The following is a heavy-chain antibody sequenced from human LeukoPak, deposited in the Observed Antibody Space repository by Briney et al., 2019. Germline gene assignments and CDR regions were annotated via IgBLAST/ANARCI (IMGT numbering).Heavy chain of an antibody. CDR1: GGSFSGYY. CDR3: ARAYDFWSGGYYGMDV. CDR2: INHSGST. D-gene: IGHD3-3*01. V-gene: IGHV4-34*01. Sequence: SETLSLTCAVYGGSFSGYYWSWIRQPPGKGLEWIGEINHSGSTNYNPSLKSRVTISVDTSKNQFSLKLSSVTAADTAVYYCARAYDFWSGGYYGMDVWGQGTTVTVSS. J-gene: IGHJ6*02.